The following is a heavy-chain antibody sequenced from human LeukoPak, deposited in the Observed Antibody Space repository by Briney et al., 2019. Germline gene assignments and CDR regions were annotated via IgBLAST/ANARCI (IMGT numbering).Heavy chain of an antibody. Sequence: SETLSLTCTVSGGSISSYYWSWIRQPPGKGLEWIGYIYYSGTTDYNPSLKSRVTISVDTSNNQFSLKVSSVTAADTAVYYFARSSGAYRSFDYWGQGTLVPVSS. V-gene: IGHV4-59*01. CDR1: GGSISSYY. J-gene: IGHJ4*02. CDR2: IYYSGTT. D-gene: IGHD1-26*01. CDR3: ARSSGAYRSFDY.